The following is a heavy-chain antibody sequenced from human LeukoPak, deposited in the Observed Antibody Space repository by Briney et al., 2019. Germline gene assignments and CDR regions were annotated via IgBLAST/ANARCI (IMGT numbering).Heavy chain of an antibody. CDR3: ARGVTIFLGGSYYFDY. Sequence: GGSLRLSCAASGFTFSSYSMNWVRQAPGKGLEWVSYISSSSTIYYADSVKGRFTISRDNAKNSLYLQMNSLRDEDTAVYYCARGVTIFLGGSYYFDYWGQGTLVTVSS. CDR1: GFTFSSYS. CDR2: ISSSSTI. J-gene: IGHJ4*02. V-gene: IGHV3-48*02. D-gene: IGHD3-9*01.